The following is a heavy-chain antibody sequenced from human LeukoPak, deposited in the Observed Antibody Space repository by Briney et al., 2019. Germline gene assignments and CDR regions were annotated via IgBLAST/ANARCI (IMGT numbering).Heavy chain of an antibody. Sequence: ASVRVSCKASGYTFTGYYIHWVRQAPGQGLEWMGWINPNSGDTNYAQKFQGEVTMTRDTSISTAYMELSSLRSEDTAVYYCARGFGVYSDRGGYGYWFDPWGQGTLVTVSS. V-gene: IGHV1-2*02. CDR1: GYTFTGYY. CDR3: ARGFGVYSDRGGYGYWFDP. CDR2: INPNSGDT. D-gene: IGHD3-22*01. J-gene: IGHJ5*02.